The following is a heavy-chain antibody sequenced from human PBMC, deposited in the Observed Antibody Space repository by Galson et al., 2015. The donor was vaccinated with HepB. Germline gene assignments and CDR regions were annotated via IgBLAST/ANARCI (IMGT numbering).Heavy chain of an antibody. V-gene: IGHV1-69*02. D-gene: IGHD3-22*01. CDR3: ARSNYYDSSGYYYVVY. CDR2: IIPILGIA. J-gene: IGHJ4*02. CDR1: GGTFSSYT. Sequence: QSGAEVKKPGESLRISCKASGGTFSSYTISWVRQAPGQGLEWMGRIIPILGIANYAQKFQGRVTITADKSTSTAYMELSSLRSEDTAVYYCARSNYYDSSGYYYVVYWGQGTLVTVSS.